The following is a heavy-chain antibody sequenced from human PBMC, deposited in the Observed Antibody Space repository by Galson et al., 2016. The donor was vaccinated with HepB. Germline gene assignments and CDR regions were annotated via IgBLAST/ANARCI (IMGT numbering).Heavy chain of an antibody. CDR3: ARERGFCSGGSCQSRSFQH. D-gene: IGHD2-15*01. V-gene: IGHV4-31*03. CDR2: IYNSGST. Sequence: TLSLTCTVSGGSISSGGFYWSWIRQHPVKGLEWIGYIYNSGSTFYNPSLKSRVIITVDTSKNQSSVNLTSVTAAETAVYYCARERGFCSGGSCQSRSFQHWGQGTRVTVSP. CDR1: GGSISSGGFY. J-gene: IGHJ1*01.